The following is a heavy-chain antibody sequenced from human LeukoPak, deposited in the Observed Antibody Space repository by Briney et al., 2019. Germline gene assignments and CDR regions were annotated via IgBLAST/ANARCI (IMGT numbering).Heavy chain of an antibody. J-gene: IGHJ6*04. Sequence: ASVKVSCKASGYTFPSYDINWLRQATGQGLEWMGWMNPNSGNTGYAQKFQGRVTITRNTSISTAYMELSSLRSEDTAVYYCAGGKLRFLEWSWQMDVWGKGTTVTVSS. CDR1: GYTFPSYD. V-gene: IGHV1-8*03. D-gene: IGHD3-3*01. CDR3: AGGKLRFLEWSWQMDV. CDR2: MNPNSGNT.